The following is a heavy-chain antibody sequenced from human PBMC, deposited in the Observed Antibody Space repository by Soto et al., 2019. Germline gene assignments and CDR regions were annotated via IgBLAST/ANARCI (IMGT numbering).Heavy chain of an antibody. Sequence: QVQLVQSGAEVKKPGSSVKVSCKASGGSFSSYAISWVRQAPVQGLEWMGGIIPIFGAPTYAQKFQGRVTIIADKSTSTAYMELSSLRSEDTALYYCARAGPGSGHHAFDIWGQGTLVTVSS. V-gene: IGHV1-69*06. D-gene: IGHD2-8*02. CDR1: GGSFSSYA. J-gene: IGHJ3*02. CDR3: ARAGPGSGHHAFDI. CDR2: IIPIFGAP.